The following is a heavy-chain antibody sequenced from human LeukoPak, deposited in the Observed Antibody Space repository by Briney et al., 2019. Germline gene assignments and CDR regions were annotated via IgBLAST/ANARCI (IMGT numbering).Heavy chain of an antibody. CDR1: GYSISSAYY. CDR3: AGTLGGVPAASVDWFDP. D-gene: IGHD2-2*01. Sequence: PSETLSLTCAVSGYSISSAYYWGWTRQPPGKGLEWIGSIYHSGTTYYNPSLKSRVTILLDTSKNQFSLKLSSVTAADTAVYYCAGTLGGVPAASVDWFDPWGQGTLVTVSS. V-gene: IGHV4-38-2*01. J-gene: IGHJ5*02. CDR2: IYHSGTT.